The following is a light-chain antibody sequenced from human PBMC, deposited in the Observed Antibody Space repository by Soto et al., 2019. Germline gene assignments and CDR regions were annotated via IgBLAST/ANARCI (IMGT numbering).Light chain of an antibody. V-gene: IGKV3-20*01. CDR1: QSLTSSY. Sequence: EIVLTQSPGTLSLSPGERASLSCRASQSLTSSYLAWYQQKPGQAPRLLIYGASSRATGIPDRFSGSGSGTDFTLTISRLQPEDFAIYYCQQSYSKPWTFGQGTKVE. CDR2: GAS. J-gene: IGKJ1*01. CDR3: QQSYSKPWT.